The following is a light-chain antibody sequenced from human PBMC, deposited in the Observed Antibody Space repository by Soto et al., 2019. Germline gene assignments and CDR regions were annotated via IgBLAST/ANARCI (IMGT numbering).Light chain of an antibody. CDR1: QSVTSN. Sequence: EVVMTQSPGAVSVSPGERAALSFRASQSVTSNVAWYQQKPGQAPRLLIYRASARATGVPARFSGSGSGTEFTLTIISLQSEDFGIYYCQQYDYWWTFGQGTKVDIK. CDR2: RAS. CDR3: QQYDYWWT. V-gene: IGKV3-15*01. J-gene: IGKJ1*01.